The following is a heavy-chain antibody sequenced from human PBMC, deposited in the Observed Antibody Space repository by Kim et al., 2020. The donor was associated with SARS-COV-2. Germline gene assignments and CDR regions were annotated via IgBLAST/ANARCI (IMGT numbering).Heavy chain of an antibody. CDR2: VIPIFGPT. CDR3: AKFDYWRGMDV. J-gene: IGHJ6*02. Sequence: SVKVSCKASGGTFSDYTISWVRQAPGHGLEWMGSVIPIFGPTNYAQKFQGRVTISADETTRTAYMEMSSLESEDTGVYYCAKFDYWRGMDVWGQGTKV. V-gene: IGHV1-69*13. D-gene: IGHD3-9*01. CDR1: GGTFSDYT.